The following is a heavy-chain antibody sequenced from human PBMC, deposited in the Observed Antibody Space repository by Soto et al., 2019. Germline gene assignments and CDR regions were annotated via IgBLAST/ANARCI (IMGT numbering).Heavy chain of an antibody. Sequence: EVQLLASGGDLVQPGGSLRLSCAASGFTFSSYAMTWVRQAPGKGLEWVSSISGSGGATYYADSVKGRFTISRDDSKSTLYLQMNSLRAEDTALYYCAKAGRPYYDLWSENRFDPWGQGTLVTVSS. V-gene: IGHV3-23*01. CDR1: GFTFSSYA. J-gene: IGHJ5*02. D-gene: IGHD3-3*01. CDR3: AKAGRPYYDLWSENRFDP. CDR2: ISGSGGAT.